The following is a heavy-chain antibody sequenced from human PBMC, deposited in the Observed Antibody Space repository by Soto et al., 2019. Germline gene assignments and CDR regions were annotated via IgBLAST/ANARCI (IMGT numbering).Heavy chain of an antibody. D-gene: IGHD3-9*01. J-gene: IGHJ4*02. CDR1: GFTFDDYA. CDR3: SKDRLVDDILPGYYFDY. Sequence: GGSLRLSCAASGFTFDDYAMHWVRQAPGKGLEWVSLISGDGGSTYYADSVKGRFTISRDNSKNSLYLQMNSLRTEDTALDYCSKDRLVDDILPGYYFDYWGQGTLVTVSS. CDR2: ISGDGGST. V-gene: IGHV3-43*02.